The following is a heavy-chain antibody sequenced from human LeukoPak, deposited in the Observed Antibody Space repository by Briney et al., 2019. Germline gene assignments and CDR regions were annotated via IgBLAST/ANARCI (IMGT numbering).Heavy chain of an antibody. CDR3: ARDGTTDTAMAAPTYYYYYMDV. D-gene: IGHD5-18*01. J-gene: IGHJ6*03. V-gene: IGHV1-2*02. CDR2: INPNSVGT. CDR1: GYTFTGYY. Sequence: VASVKVSCKASGYTFTGYYMHWVRQAPGQGLEWMGWINPNSVGTNYAQKFQGRVTMTRDTSISTAYMELSRLRSDDTAVYYCARDGTTDTAMAAPTYYYYYMDVWGKGTTVTVSS.